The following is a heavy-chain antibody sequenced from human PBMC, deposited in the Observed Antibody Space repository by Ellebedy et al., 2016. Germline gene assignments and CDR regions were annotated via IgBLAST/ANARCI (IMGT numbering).Heavy chain of an antibody. CDR1: GFTFSRFD. CDR3: ARVRSPDYSTNYVLDV. CDR2: ISNAGNDE. D-gene: IGHD3-10*02. Sequence: GGSLRLXXAASGFTFSRFDIHWVRQAQGKGLEWVAAISNAGNDENYGASVKGRFSISRDNSKNRVYLQMSSLRVEDTAVYSCARVRSPDYSTNYVLDVWGQGTTVTVSS. J-gene: IGHJ6*02. V-gene: IGHV3-30*03.